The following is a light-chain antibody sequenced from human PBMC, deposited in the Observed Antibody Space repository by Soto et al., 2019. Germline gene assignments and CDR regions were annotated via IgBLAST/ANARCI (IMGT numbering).Light chain of an antibody. CDR2: DAS. CDR1: QSISSW. CDR3: QQYNSYSWT. J-gene: IGKJ1*01. V-gene: IGKV1-5*01. Sequence: DIQMTQSPSTLSASVGDRVTITCRASQSISSWLAWYQQKPGKAPKLLIYDASSLESGVPSRFRGSGSGTECTLTISSLQPDDFATYYCQQYNSYSWTFGQGTKVDIK.